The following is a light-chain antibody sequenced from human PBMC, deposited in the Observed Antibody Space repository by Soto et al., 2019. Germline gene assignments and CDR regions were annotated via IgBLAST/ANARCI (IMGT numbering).Light chain of an antibody. CDR2: GAS. CDR3: HQYNNWPPWT. CDR1: QSVSSN. V-gene: IGKV3-15*01. Sequence: EVVMTQSPATLSVSPGERATFSCRASQSVSSNLAWYQQKPGQAPRLLIYGASTRATGIPARFSGSGSGTVFTLTISSLQSEDFAVYYCHQYNNWPPWTSGQGTKVEIK. J-gene: IGKJ1*01.